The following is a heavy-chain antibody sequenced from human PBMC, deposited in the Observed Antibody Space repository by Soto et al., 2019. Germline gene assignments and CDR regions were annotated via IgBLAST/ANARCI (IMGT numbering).Heavy chain of an antibody. CDR1: GSTFSNDW. J-gene: IGHJ6*02. Sequence: PVGSLEVSCAGSGSTFSNDWMHWVRQAPGKGLVWVSHINSDGSSTNYADFVKGRFTIARDNAKNTVYLQMNSLRAEDTAVYYCARDRSYSLDVWGQGTTVT. V-gene: IGHV3-74*01. CDR3: ARDRSYSLDV. CDR2: INSDGSST.